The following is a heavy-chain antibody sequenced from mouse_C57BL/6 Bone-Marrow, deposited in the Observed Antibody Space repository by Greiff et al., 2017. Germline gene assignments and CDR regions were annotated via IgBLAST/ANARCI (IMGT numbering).Heavy chain of an antibody. J-gene: IGHJ3*01. CDR3: AKDGSSPSWFAY. CDR2: ISYDGSN. CDR1: GYSITSGYY. V-gene: IGHV3-6*01. Sequence: ESGPGLVKPSQSLSLTCSVTGYSITSGYYWNWIRQFPGNKLEWMGYISYDGSNNYHQSLKNRISITRDTSKNQFFLKLNSVTTEDTATYYCAKDGSSPSWFAYRGQGALGTVSA. D-gene: IGHD1-1*01.